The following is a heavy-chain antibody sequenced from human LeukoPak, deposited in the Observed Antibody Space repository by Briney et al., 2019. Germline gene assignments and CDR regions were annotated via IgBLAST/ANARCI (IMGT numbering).Heavy chain of an antibody. CDR1: GGTFSSYA. Sequence: SVKVSCKASGGTFSSYAISWVRQAPRQGLEWMGGIIPIFGTANYAQKFQGRVTITADESTSTAYMELSSLRSEDTAVYYCARDFKKKGIAAAGTVYYYYYYGMDVWGQGTTVTVSS. CDR2: IIPIFGTA. V-gene: IGHV1-69*13. CDR3: ARDFKKKGIAAAGTVYYYYYYGMDV. J-gene: IGHJ6*02. D-gene: IGHD6-13*01.